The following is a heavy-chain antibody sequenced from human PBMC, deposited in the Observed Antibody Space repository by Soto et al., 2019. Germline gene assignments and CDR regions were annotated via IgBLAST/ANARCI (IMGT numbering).Heavy chain of an antibody. CDR1: GGSFSGYY. J-gene: IGHJ6*02. D-gene: IGHD2-21*02. CDR2: INHSGST. V-gene: IGHV4-34*01. CDR3: ARTQHIVVVTAIPPNTSYGMDV. Sequence: QVQLQQWGAGLLKPSETLSLTCAVYGGSFSGYYWSWIRQPPGKGLEWIGEINHSGSTNYNPSLKSRVTISVDTSKNQFSLKLSSVTAADTAVYYSARTQHIVVVTAIPPNTSYGMDVWGQGTTVTVSS.